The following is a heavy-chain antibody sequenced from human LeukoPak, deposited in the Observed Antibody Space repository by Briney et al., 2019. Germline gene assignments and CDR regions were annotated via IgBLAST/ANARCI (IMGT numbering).Heavy chain of an antibody. CDR2: INPNSGGT. D-gene: IGHD6-19*01. V-gene: IGHV1-2*02. CDR3: ARGSRIAVAVTRFDY. J-gene: IGHJ4*02. Sequence: ASVEVSCKASGYTFTGYYMHWVRQAPGQGLEWMGWINPNSGGTNYAQKFQGRVTMTRDTSISAAYMELSSLKSDDTGMYYCARGSRIAVAVTRFDYWGQGTLVTVSS. CDR1: GYTFTGYY.